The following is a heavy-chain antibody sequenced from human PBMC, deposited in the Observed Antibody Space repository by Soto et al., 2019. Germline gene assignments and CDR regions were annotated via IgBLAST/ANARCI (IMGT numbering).Heavy chain of an antibody. V-gene: IGHV3-30*19. CDR1: GFSLSRYG. CDR2: LWSNGITR. CDR3: ARDAIFGVVRANWFDP. Sequence: QVQVVESGGGVVQPGGSLRLSCTASGFSLSRYGLHWIRQAPGKGLEWVAGLWSNGITRSYADSVKGRFTISRDTSENMLYLQMNSLRAEDTAVYYCARDAIFGVVRANWFDPWGQGTLVTVSS. D-gene: IGHD3-3*01. J-gene: IGHJ5*02.